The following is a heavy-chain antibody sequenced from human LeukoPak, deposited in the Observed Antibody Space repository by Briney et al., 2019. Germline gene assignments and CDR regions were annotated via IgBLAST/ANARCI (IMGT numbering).Heavy chain of an antibody. J-gene: IGHJ3*02. D-gene: IGHD3-10*01. CDR1: GFTVSSNY. Sequence: GGSLRLSCAASGFTVSSNYMSWVRQAPGKGLEWVSVIYSGGSTYYADSVKGRFTISRDNSKNTLYLQMGSLRAEDMAVYYCARGLTGRVAWSRGAFDIWGQGTMVTVSS. CDR2: IYSGGST. V-gene: IGHV3-53*05. CDR3: ARGLTGRVAWSRGAFDI.